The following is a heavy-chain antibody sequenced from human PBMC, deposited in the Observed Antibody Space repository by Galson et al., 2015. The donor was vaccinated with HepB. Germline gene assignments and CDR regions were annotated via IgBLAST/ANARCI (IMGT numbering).Heavy chain of an antibody. CDR3: ARERINIADEGSALDI. J-gene: IGHJ3*02. D-gene: IGHD6-13*01. CDR2: IWYDGSNK. V-gene: IGHV3-33*01. CDR1: GLTFSSYG. Sequence: SLRLSCAPSGLTFSSYGMHWVRQAPGKGLEWVAVIWYDGSNKYYADSVKGRFSIFRDNSKNTLYLQMNSLRAEDTAVYYCARERINIADEGSALDIWGQGTMVTISS.